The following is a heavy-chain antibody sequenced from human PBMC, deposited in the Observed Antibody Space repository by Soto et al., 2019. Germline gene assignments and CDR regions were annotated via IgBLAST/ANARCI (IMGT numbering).Heavy chain of an antibody. CDR3: ARDSTMTSTWRGLDV. J-gene: IGHJ6*02. V-gene: IGHV4-31*03. D-gene: IGHD5-12*01. CDR1: GGSISTRDYF. CDR2: IFYSGST. Sequence: QVQLQESGPGLVKPSQTLSLTCTVSGGSISTRDYFWGWVRQHPGKGLEWIGYIFYSGSTYYNPSLQNRLTISVDTSKNQFSLRLASVTAADTAVYYRARDSTMTSTWRGLDVWGQGTTVTVSS.